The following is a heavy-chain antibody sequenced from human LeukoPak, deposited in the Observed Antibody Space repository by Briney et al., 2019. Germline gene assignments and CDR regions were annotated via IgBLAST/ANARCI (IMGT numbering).Heavy chain of an antibody. CDR2: IYTSGST. J-gene: IGHJ3*02. Sequence: SETLSLTCTVSGGSISSYYWSWIRQPAGKGLEWIGRIYTSGSTNYNPSLKSRVTMSVDTSKNQFSLKLSSVTAADTAVYYCARGPPRVTTVPPAAFDIWGQGTMVTVSS. V-gene: IGHV4-4*07. D-gene: IGHD4-17*01. CDR1: GGSISSYY. CDR3: ARGPPRVTTVPPAAFDI.